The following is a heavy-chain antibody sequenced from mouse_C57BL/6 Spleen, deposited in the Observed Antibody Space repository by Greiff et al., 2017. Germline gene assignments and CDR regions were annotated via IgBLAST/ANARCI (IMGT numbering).Heavy chain of an antibody. D-gene: IGHD2-3*01. Sequence: EVKLVESGGGLVKPGGSLKLSCAASGFTFSSYAMSWVRQTPEKRLEWVATINDGGSYTYYPDNVKGRFTISRDNAKNNLYLQMSHLKSEDTAMYYCARDQDGYDYWGQGTTLTVSS. J-gene: IGHJ2*01. CDR2: INDGGSYT. V-gene: IGHV5-4*01. CDR3: ARDQDGYDY. CDR1: GFTFSSYA.